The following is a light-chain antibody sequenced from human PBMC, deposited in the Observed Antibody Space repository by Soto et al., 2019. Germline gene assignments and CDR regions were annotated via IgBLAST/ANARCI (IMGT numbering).Light chain of an antibody. CDR3: QQSNNWPWT. CDR2: DAS. V-gene: IGKV3-15*01. CDR1: QSVSGK. Sequence: ELRMTQSPATLSVSPGERATLSCRASQSVSGKLAWYQQKPGQAPRLLIYDASTRATGIPARFSGSGSGTEFTLTISSLQSEDFAVYYCQQSNNWPWTFGQGTKVDIK. J-gene: IGKJ1*01.